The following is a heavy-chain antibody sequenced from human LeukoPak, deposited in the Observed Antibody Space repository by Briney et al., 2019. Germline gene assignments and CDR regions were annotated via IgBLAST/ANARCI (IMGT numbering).Heavy chain of an antibody. CDR1: GGTFSSYA. J-gene: IGHJ5*02. D-gene: IGHD2-15*01. CDR3: ARHKGYCSGGSCYSPYNWFDP. CDR2: IIPIFGAA. V-gene: IGHV1-69*13. Sequence: SVKVSCKASGGTFSSYAISWVRQAPGQGLEWMGGIIPIFGAANYAQKFQGRVTITADESTSTAYMELSSLRSEDTAVYYCARHKGYCSGGSCYSPYNWFDPWGQGTLVTVSS.